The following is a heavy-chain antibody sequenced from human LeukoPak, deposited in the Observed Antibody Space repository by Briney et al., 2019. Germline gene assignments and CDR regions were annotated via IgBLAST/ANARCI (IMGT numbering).Heavy chain of an antibody. J-gene: IGHJ3*02. CDR3: ARHPPYPYDFWSGYYSPTDAFDI. D-gene: IGHD3-3*01. Sequence: PSETLSLTCTVSGGSISSYYWSWIRQPPGKGLEWIGYIYYSGSTNYNPSLKSRVTISVDTSKNQFSLKLSSVTAADTAVYYCARHPPYPYDFWSGYYSPTDAFDIWGQGTMVTVSS. V-gene: IGHV4-59*08. CDR2: IYYSGST. CDR1: GGSISSYY.